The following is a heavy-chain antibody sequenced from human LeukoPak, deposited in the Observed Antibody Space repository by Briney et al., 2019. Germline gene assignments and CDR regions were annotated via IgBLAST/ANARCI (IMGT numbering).Heavy chain of an antibody. Sequence: PGGSLRLSCAASGFTFCSYWMSWVRQAPGKGLEWVANIKQDGSEKYYVDSVKGRFTISRDNAKNSLYLQMNSLRAEDTAVYYCAKTVWFGELFPFDYWGQGTLVTVSS. CDR1: GFTFCSYW. V-gene: IGHV3-7*01. CDR2: IKQDGSEK. J-gene: IGHJ4*02. CDR3: AKTVWFGELFPFDY. D-gene: IGHD3-10*01.